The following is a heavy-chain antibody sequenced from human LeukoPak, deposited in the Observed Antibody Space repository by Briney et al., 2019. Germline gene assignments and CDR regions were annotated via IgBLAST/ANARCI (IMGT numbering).Heavy chain of an antibody. J-gene: IGHJ4*02. V-gene: IGHV3-7*04. CDR1: AFTFSNYW. D-gene: IGHD3-10*01. Sequence: AGGSLRLSCAASAFTFSNYWMSWVRQAPGKGLEWVANIKEDGSDKFYVDSVKGRFTVSRDNAKKSLFLQMDSLRVEDTAVYYCARVGIWMVWDYWGQGTLVTVSS. CDR3: ARVGIWMVWDY. CDR2: IKEDGSDK.